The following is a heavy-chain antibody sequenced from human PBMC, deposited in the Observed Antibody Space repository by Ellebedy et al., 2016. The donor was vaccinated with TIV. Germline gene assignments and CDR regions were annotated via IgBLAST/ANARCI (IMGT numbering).Heavy chain of an antibody. CDR1: GFTFSNYD. CDR3: ARGRYGP. Sequence: GESLQISCAASGFTFSNYDMHWVRHATGKGLEWVSGIGTAGDTYYPGSVKGRFTISRENAKNSLFLQMNSLRDGDTAVYYCARGRYGPWGQGTLVTVSS. V-gene: IGHV3-13*01. J-gene: IGHJ5*02. CDR2: IGTAGDT. D-gene: IGHD3-10*01.